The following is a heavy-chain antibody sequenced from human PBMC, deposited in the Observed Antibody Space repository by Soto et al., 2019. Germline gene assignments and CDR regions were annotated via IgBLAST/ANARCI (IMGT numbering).Heavy chain of an antibody. CDR2: IWYDGSNK. CDR3: ARDRRHYYDSCGYHPADAFDI. D-gene: IGHD3-22*01. Sequence: QVQLVESGGGVVQPGRSLRLSCAASGFTFSSYGMHWVRQAPGKGLEWVAVIWYDGSNKYYADSVKGRFTISRDNSKNRLYLQMSSLRAVDRAVYYCARDRRHYYDSCGYHPADAFDIWGQGIMVTVSS. CDR1: GFTFSSYG. J-gene: IGHJ3*02. V-gene: IGHV3-33*01.